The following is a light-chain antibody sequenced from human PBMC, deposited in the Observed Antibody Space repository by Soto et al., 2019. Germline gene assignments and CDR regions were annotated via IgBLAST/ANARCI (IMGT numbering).Light chain of an antibody. V-gene: IGLV1-44*01. CDR3: AAWDDSLNGLL. CDR2: SDD. Sequence: QSVLTQPPSASGTPGQRVTISCSGSRSNIGSSTVNWYQQFPGTAPKLLIYSDDQRPSGVPDRFSGYKSGTSASLAISGLQSEDEADYYCAAWDDSLNGLLFGGGTKLTVL. CDR1: RSNIGSST. J-gene: IGLJ2*01.